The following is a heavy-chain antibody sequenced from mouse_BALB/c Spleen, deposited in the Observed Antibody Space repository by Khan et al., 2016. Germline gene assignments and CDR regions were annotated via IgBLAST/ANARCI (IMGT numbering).Heavy chain of an antibody. V-gene: IGHV3-2*02. CDR3: ARYDYDRGYFDY. CDR2: ISYSGNT. D-gene: IGHD2-4*01. Sequence: EVQLQESGPGLVKPSQSLSLTCTVTGYSITSDYAWNWIRQFPGNKLEWMGYISYSGNTSYNPSLKSRISITRDTSKNQFFLQLNSVATEDTATYYFARYDYDRGYFDYWGQGTTLTVPS. CDR1: GYSITSDYA. J-gene: IGHJ2*01.